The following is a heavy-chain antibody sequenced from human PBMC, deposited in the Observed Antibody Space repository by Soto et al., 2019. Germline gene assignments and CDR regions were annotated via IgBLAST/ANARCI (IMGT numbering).Heavy chain of an antibody. D-gene: IGHD3-3*02. V-gene: IGHV4-34*01. Sequence: SGVPSPPCTVFGGGRRGDFWSWMRQAPGRGVEWIGESNHRGGTNDNPSLKSRVTIAVDTSKNQVSLKLDSVTAADTSVYYCARDRQYYHCWRGYQNECPDGMDGWAQGITVTVS. J-gene: IGHJ6*02. CDR2: SNHRGGT. CDR3: ARDRQYYHCWRGYQNECPDGMDG. CDR1: GGGRRGDF.